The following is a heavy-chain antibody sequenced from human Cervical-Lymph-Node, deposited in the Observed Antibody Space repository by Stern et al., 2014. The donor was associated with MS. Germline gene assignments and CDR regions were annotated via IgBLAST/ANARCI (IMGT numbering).Heavy chain of an antibody. CDR3: ARVSLSDYDYFDP. Sequence: QVQLQESGPGLVRPSETLSLTCVVSGDSISSNNWWSWVRQSPEKGLEWIGEIHHSGTTNYDPLFKSRLTISLDKAKNHFSLNLNSVTAADTAVYHCARVSLSDYDYFDPWGQGTLVTVSS. CDR2: IHHSGTT. J-gene: IGHJ5*02. CDR1: GDSISSNNW. D-gene: IGHD5-12*01. V-gene: IGHV4-4*02.